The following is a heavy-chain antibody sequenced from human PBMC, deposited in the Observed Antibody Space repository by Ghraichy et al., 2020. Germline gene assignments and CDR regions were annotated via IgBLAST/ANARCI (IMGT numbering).Heavy chain of an antibody. CDR2: ISSNGGST. J-gene: IGHJ6*02. CDR1: GFTFSSYA. V-gene: IGHV3-64D*06. D-gene: IGHD3-10*02. CDR3: VKGLRGSGSYSRYGMDV. Sequence: GGSLRLSCSASGFTFSSYAMHWVRQAPGKGLEYVSAISSNGGSTYYADSVKVRFTISRDNSKNTLYLQMSSLIAEDTAVYYCVKGLRGSGSYSRYGMDVWGQGTTVTVSS.